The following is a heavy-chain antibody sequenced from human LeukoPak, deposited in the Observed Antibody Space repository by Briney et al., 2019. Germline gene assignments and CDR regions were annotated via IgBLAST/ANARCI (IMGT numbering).Heavy chain of an antibody. J-gene: IGHJ4*02. Sequence: GASVKVSCKASGYTFTGYYMHWVRQAPGQGLEWMGWINPNSGGTNYAQKFQGRVTMTRDTSISTAYMELSRLRSDDTAVYYCARMWIQLWCGYFDYWGQGTLVTVSS. V-gene: IGHV1-2*02. CDR1: GYTFTGYY. D-gene: IGHD5-18*01. CDR2: INPNSGGT. CDR3: ARMWIQLWCGYFDY.